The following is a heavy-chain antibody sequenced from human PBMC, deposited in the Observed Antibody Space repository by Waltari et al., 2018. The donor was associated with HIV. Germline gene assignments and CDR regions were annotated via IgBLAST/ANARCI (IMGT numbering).Heavy chain of an antibody. D-gene: IGHD5-18*01. CDR3: ASAARDTAMGAFDI. Sequence: QVQPVQSGAEVKKPGSSVKVSCKASEGTFSNSAINWVRQAPGQGLEWMGWIIPIFGSQNYAQKFQGRVTITADESTSTVYMKLSSLRSEDTAIYYCASAARDTAMGAFDIWGQGTMVTVSS. J-gene: IGHJ3*02. CDR2: IIPIFGSQ. CDR1: EGTFSNSA. V-gene: IGHV1-69*01.